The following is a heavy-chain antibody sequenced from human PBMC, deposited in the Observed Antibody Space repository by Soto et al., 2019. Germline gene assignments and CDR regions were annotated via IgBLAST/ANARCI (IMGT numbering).Heavy chain of an antibody. Sequence: QVQLVQSGAEVKKSGSSVKVSCKASGGTFSSYSISWVRQAPGQGLEWMGGITPLFGSANYAQKFQGRVTISADESTSTAYMQLSSLRSEDTAVYSCAREGYGDYGKPFDYWGQGTLVTVSS. CDR2: ITPLFGSA. D-gene: IGHD4-17*01. CDR1: GGTFSSYS. CDR3: AREGYGDYGKPFDY. V-gene: IGHV1-69*01. J-gene: IGHJ4*02.